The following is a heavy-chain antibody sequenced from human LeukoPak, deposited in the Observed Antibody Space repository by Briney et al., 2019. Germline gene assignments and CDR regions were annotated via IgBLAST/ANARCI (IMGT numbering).Heavy chain of an antibody. CDR1: GFTFSSYW. J-gene: IGHJ5*01. CDR3: AKEGAYPIITYDS. V-gene: IGHV3-7*01. D-gene: IGHD3-10*01. Sequence: GGSLRLSCAASGFTFSSYWMNWVRQAPGKGLEWVANINRDGNGKNYVDSVRGRFSISRDNAKNSLYLQMDSLRAEDTAVYYCAKEGAYPIITYDSWGRGALVTVSP. CDR2: INRDGNGK.